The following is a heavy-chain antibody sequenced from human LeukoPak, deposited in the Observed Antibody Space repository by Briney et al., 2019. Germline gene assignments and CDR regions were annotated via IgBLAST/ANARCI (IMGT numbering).Heavy chain of an antibody. D-gene: IGHD2-2*02. J-gene: IGHJ5*02. CDR2: IYYSGST. CDR1: GGSITSNSCY. Sequence: ASETLSLTCTVSGGSITSNSCYWGWIRQPPGKGLEWIGSIYYSGSTYYNPSLKSRVTISVDRSKNQFSLKLSSVTAADTAVYYCARVGCSSTSCYTGWFDPWGQGTLVTVSS. V-gene: IGHV4-39*07. CDR3: ARVGCSSTSCYTGWFDP.